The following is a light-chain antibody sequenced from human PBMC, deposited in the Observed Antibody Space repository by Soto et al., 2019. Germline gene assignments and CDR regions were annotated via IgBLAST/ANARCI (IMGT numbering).Light chain of an antibody. J-gene: IGLJ1*01. CDR2: GND. CDR1: SSNIGAGYD. V-gene: IGLV1-40*01. Sequence: QSVLTQSPSVSGAPGQRVTLSCTGNSSNIGAGYDVHWYKQLPGTAPKVLMYGNDNRPLGVPDRFSGSKSGSSGSLVISGLQAEDEADYYCQSYDSSLSRFVFGNGTKGTVL. CDR3: QSYDSSLSRFV.